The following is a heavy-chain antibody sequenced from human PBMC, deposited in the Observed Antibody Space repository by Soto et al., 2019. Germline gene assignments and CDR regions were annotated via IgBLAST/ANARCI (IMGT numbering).Heavy chain of an antibody. CDR1: GGTFSSYS. J-gene: IGHJ4*02. V-gene: IGHV1-69*01. CDR2: IIHIFGTA. D-gene: IGHD1-26*01. CDR3: ARDGGRHSGGIDS. Sequence: QVQLVQSGAEVKKPGSSVKVSCKASGGTFSSYSINWVRQAPGQGLEWMGEIIHIFGTANYAQKFQGRVPITADESTSTAYMALSSLRSEDTAVYYCARDGGRHSGGIDSWGQGTLVTVSS.